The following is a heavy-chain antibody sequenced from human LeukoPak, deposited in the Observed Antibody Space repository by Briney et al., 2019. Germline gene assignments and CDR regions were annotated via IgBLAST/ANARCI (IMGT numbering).Heavy chain of an antibody. J-gene: IGHJ2*01. Sequence: PGGSLRLSCAASGFTFSTYAMSWVRQAPGKGLEWVSGVVNSGSNTYYVDSVKGRFTISRDNSKNMLWLQMNGLRAEDTAVYYXXXXXXXYXYLDXWGRGTLVTXXS. CDR1: GFTFSTYA. CDR2: VVNSGSNT. V-gene: IGHV3-23*05. CDR3: XXXXXXYXYLDX.